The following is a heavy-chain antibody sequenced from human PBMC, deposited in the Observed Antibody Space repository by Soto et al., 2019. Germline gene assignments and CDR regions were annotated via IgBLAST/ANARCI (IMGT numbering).Heavy chain of an antibody. CDR3: TRAQFEFGSYFGLDV. D-gene: IGHD3-10*01. CDR1: GYTFTNYD. J-gene: IGHJ6*02. Sequence: QVHLVQSGAEVKQPGASVRVSCKASGYTFTNYDITWVRQATGQGLEWMGWMNPDSENTGSPQKFQGRVTKTVNTSINTAYMELTSLRSEDTAVYYCTRAQFEFGSYFGLDVWGQGTTVTVSS. CDR2: MNPDSENT. V-gene: IGHV1-8*01.